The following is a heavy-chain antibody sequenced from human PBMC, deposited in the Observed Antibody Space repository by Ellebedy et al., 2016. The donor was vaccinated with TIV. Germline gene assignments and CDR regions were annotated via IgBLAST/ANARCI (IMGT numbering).Heavy chain of an antibody. CDR3: AREAAAGSGRYFDL. CDR1: GFTFSSYW. J-gene: IGHJ2*01. D-gene: IGHD6-13*01. Sequence: GGSLRLSCAASGFTFSSYWMHWVRQAPGKRLVWVSRIYSDGNSTNYADSVRGRFTISRDNAKNTLYLQMNSLRAEDTAVYYCAREAAAGSGRYFDLWGRGTLVTVSS. CDR2: IYSDGNST. V-gene: IGHV3-74*01.